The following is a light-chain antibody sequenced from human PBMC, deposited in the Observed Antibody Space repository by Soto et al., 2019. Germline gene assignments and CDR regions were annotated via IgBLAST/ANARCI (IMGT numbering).Light chain of an antibody. J-gene: IGKJ5*01. V-gene: IGKV1-5*03. CDR2: KAS. CDR3: QQYNSYPIT. CDR1: QSISSW. Sequence: RMPQSTYPLSPSVGDRVTITCRASQSISSWLAWYQQKPGKAPKLLIYKASSLESGVPSRFSGSGSGTEFTLTISSLQPDDFATYYCQQYNSYPITFGQGTRLEIK.